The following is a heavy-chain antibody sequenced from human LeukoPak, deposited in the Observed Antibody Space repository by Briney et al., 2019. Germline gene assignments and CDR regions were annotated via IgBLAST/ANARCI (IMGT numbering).Heavy chain of an antibody. J-gene: IGHJ4*02. D-gene: IGHD2-2*02. CDR2: FDPEDGET. Sequence: GASVKVSCKVSGYTLTELSMHWVRQAPGKGLEWMGGFDPEDGETIYAQKFQGRVTMTRDTSTSTVYMELSSLRSEDTAVYYCARDIQEYCSSTSCYRFDYWGQGTLVTVSS. CDR3: ARDIQEYCSSTSCYRFDY. CDR1: GYTLTELS. V-gene: IGHV1-24*01.